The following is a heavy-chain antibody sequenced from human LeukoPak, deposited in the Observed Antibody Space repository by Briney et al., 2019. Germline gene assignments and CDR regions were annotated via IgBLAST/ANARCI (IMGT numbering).Heavy chain of an antibody. CDR1: GYSFSNYW. D-gene: IGHD2-21*02. CDR2: IYPGDYET. J-gene: IGHJ4*02. V-gene: IGHV5-51*01. Sequence: GESLKISCEGSGYSFSNYWIGWVREMPGKGLEWMGIIYPGDYETRYSPSFQGLVTISVDKSISTAYLQWSSLKASDTAMYYCAIPPGYCGNDCSFDHWGQGTLVTVSS. CDR3: AIPPGYCGNDCSFDH.